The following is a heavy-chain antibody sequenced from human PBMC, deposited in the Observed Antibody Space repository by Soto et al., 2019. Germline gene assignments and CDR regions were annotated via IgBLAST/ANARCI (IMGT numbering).Heavy chain of an antibody. Sequence: ASVKVSCKASGYTFTGYYMHWVRQAPGQGLEWMGWINPNSGGTNYAQKFQGWVTMTRDTSISTAYMELSRLRSDDTAVYYCARAAASIAARPNYYYGMDVWGQGTTVTVSS. CDR2: INPNSGGT. J-gene: IGHJ6*02. V-gene: IGHV1-2*04. CDR3: ARAAASIAARPNYYYGMDV. CDR1: GYTFTGYY. D-gene: IGHD6-6*01.